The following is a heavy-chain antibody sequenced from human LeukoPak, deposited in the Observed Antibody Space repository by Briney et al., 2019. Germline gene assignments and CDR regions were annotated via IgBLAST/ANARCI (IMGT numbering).Heavy chain of an antibody. CDR1: GFTFSGYA. D-gene: IGHD5-12*01. V-gene: IGHV3-23*01. CDR3: ARQEWLRLGSFDI. Sequence: GGSLRLSCAASGFTFSGYAMSWVRQAPGKGLEWVSAISGSGGSTYYADSVKGRFTISRDNSKNTLYLQMNSLRAEDTAVYYCARQEWLRLGSFDIWGQGTMVTVSS. J-gene: IGHJ3*02. CDR2: ISGSGGST.